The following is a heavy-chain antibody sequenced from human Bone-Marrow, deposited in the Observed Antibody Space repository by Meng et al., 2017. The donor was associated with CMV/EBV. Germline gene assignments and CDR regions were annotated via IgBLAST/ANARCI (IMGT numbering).Heavy chain of an antibody. V-gene: IGHV4-61*01. Sequence: SETLSLTCTVSGGSVSSGSYYWSWIRQPPGKGLEWIGYIYYSGSTNYNPPLKSRVTISVDTSKNQFSLKLSSVTAADTAVYYCARDNFDTSYYGMDVWGQGTTVAVSS. CDR1: GGSVSSGSYY. D-gene: IGHD3-9*01. CDR3: ARDNFDTSYYGMDV. J-gene: IGHJ6*02. CDR2: IYYSGST.